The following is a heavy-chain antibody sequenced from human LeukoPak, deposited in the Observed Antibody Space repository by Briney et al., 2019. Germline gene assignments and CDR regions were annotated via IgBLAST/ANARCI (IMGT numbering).Heavy chain of an antibody. D-gene: IGHD3-22*01. CDR2: INHSGST. J-gene: IGHJ5*02. V-gene: IGHV4-34*01. CDR1: GGSFSGYY. CDR3: ARSRETAYYYDSSGYSHFNWFDP. Sequence: SETLSLTCAVYGGSFSGYYWSWIRQPPGKGLEWIGEINHSGSTNYNPSLKSRVTISVHTSKNQFSLTLSSVTAADTAVYYCARSRETAYYYDSSGYSHFNWFDPWGQGTLVTVPS.